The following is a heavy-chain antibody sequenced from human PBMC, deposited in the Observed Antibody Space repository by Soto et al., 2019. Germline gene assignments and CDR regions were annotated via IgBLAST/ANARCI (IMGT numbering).Heavy chain of an antibody. J-gene: IGHJ4*02. D-gene: IGHD3-10*01. CDR1: GYTFSNYG. CDR3: ATIKSGDY. CDR2: FDPEDGET. Sequence: ASVKVSCKTSGYTFSNYGINWVRQAPGKGLEWMGGFDPEDGETIYAQKFQGRVTMTEDTSTDTAYMELSSLRSEDTAVYYCATIKSGDYWGQGTLVTVSS. V-gene: IGHV1-24*01.